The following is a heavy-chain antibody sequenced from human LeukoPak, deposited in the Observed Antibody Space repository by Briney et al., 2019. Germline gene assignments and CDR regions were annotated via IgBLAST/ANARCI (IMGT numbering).Heavy chain of an antibody. J-gene: IGHJ4*02. D-gene: IGHD3-10*01. CDR3: TRALWFGEFMYYFDY. CDR1: GYTLTGYY. CDR2: INPNSGGT. Sequence: ASVKVSCKASGYTLTGYYMHWVRQAPGQGLEWMGWINPNSGGTNYAQKFQGRVTMTRDTSISTAYMELSRLRSDDTAVYYCTRALWFGEFMYYFDYWGQGTLVTVSS. V-gene: IGHV1-2*02.